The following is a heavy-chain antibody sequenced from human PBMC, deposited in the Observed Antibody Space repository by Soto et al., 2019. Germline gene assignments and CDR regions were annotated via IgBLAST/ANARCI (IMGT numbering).Heavy chain of an antibody. CDR3: AGTLTNYGSGSYYNPNGGMDV. V-gene: IGHV4-34*01. J-gene: IGHJ6*02. Sequence: SETLSLTCAVYGGSFSGYYWSWIRQPPGKGLEWFGEINHSGSTNYNPSLKSRVTISVDTSKNQFSLKLSSVTAADTAVYYCAGTLTNYGSGSYYNPNGGMDVWGQGTTVTVSS. CDR2: INHSGST. CDR1: GGSFSGYY. D-gene: IGHD3-10*01.